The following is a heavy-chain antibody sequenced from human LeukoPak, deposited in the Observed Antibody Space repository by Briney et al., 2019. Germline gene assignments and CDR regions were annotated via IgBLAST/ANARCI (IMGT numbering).Heavy chain of an antibody. Sequence: GGSLRLSCAGSGFTFSSYAMNWVRQAPGQGLEWVPGLSGSGSSTYYADSVKGRFTVSRDDSKNTLYLQMNSLRAEDTAIYYGVKGRGSCYSTMGIFDYWGQGTLVTVSS. V-gene: IGHV3-23*01. CDR2: LSGSGSST. D-gene: IGHD3-22*01. J-gene: IGHJ4*02. CDR3: VKGRGSCYSTMGIFDY. CDR1: GFTFSSYA.